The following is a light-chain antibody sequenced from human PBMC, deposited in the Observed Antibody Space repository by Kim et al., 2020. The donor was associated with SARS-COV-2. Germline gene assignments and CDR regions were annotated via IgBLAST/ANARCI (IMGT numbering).Light chain of an antibody. J-gene: IGLJ3*02. V-gene: IGLV2-23*02. Sequence: QSALTQSASVTGSPGQSITISCTGSTSDVGIYNTVSWYQQRPGEVPRLLIYEVNKRPSGISNRFSGAKSGNTASLTISGLQVEDEADYYCCSHIGSGALMFGGGTQLTVL. CDR3: CSHIGSGALM. CDR2: EVN. CDR1: TSDVGIYNT.